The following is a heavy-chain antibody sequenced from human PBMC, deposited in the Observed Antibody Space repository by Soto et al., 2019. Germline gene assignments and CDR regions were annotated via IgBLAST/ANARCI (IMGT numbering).Heavy chain of an antibody. Sequence: PSETLSLTCTVSGGSISSYYWSWIRQPPGKGLEWIGYIYYSGSTNYNPSLKSRVTISVDTSKNQFSLKLSSVTAADTAVYYRARVGDYYDSSGYYYPIDYWGQGTLVTVSS. CDR1: GGSISSYY. J-gene: IGHJ4*02. D-gene: IGHD3-22*01. V-gene: IGHV4-59*01. CDR2: IYYSGST. CDR3: ARVGDYYDSSGYYYPIDY.